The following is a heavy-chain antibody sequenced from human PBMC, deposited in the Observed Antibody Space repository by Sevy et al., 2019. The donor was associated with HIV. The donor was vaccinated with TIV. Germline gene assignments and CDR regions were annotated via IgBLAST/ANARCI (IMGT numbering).Heavy chain of an antibody. CDR1: GFTFSSYA. Sequence: GGSLRLSCAASGFTFSSYAFDWVRQAPGKGLEWVAVISFDGRKTDYANSVKGRFTISKDNSKNTLHLRMSRLRGDDTAVYYCARDLRVDLDYWGQGTLVTVSS. V-gene: IGHV3-30*04. CDR2: ISFDGRKT. CDR3: ARDLRVDLDY. J-gene: IGHJ4*02.